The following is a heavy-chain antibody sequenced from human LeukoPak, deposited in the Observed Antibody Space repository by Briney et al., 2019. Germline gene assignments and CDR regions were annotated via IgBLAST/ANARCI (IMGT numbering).Heavy chain of an antibody. J-gene: IGHJ6*02. D-gene: IGHD5-18*01. CDR3: AGERGYSYGQTTYYYYGMDV. V-gene: IGHV4-39*02. CDR1: GGSISSSSYY. Sequence: PSETLSLTCTVSGGSISSSSYYWGWIRQPPGKGLEWIGSIYYSGSTYYNPSLKSRVTISVDTSKNQFSLKLSSVTAADTAVYYCAGERGYSYGQTTYYYYGMDVWGQGTTVTVSS. CDR2: IYYSGST.